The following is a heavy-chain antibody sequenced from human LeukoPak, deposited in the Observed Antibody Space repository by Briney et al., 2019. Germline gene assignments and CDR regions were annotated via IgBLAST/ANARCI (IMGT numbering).Heavy chain of an antibody. Sequence: GGSLRLSCAASGFTFRNYEMNWVRQAPGKGLEWVSYISNSGANIFYADSVKGRFTVSRDNVKNSLFLQMNSLRPEDTAVYYCARGAHSGDGWGQGTLVTVSS. D-gene: IGHD6-25*01. J-gene: IGHJ4*02. CDR3: ARGAHSGDG. V-gene: IGHV3-48*03. CDR2: ISNSGANI. CDR1: GFTFRNYE.